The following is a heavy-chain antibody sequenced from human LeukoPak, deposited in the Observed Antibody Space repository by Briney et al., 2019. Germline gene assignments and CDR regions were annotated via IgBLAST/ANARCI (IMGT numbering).Heavy chain of an antibody. CDR3: ARDLDWGAFDA. J-gene: IGHJ5*02. CDR1: GFTFSRHG. V-gene: IGHV3-23*01. Sequence: GGTLRLSCAASGFTFSRHGINWVRQAPGKGLEWVSGITPSGSISYYADSVKGRFTISRDNSKNTVSLHMNSLRAEDTALYYCARDLDWGAFDAWGQGTLVTVSS. CDR2: ITPSGSIS. D-gene: IGHD3-9*01.